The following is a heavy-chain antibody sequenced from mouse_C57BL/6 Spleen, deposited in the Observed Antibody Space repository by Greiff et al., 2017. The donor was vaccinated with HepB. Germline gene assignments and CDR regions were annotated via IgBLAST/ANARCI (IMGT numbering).Heavy chain of an antibody. D-gene: IGHD2-4*01. CDR2: ISYSGST. Sequence: LQESGPGLAKPSQTLSLTCSVPGYSIPSDYWNWIRKFPGNKLEYMGYISYSGSTYYNPSLKSRISITRDTSKDQYYLQLNSVTTEDTATDYCARAPYDYDGVFDVWGTGTTVTVSS. J-gene: IGHJ1*03. V-gene: IGHV3-8*01. CDR3: ARAPYDYDGVFDV. CDR1: GYSIPSDY.